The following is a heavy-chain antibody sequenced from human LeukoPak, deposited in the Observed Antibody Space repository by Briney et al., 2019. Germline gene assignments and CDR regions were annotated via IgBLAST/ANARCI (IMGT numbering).Heavy chain of an antibody. CDR1: GFIFSPYA. J-gene: IGHJ4*01. CDR2: IKQDGSEK. CDR3: ARDNYDFWSGPDY. V-gene: IGHV3-7*01. Sequence: PGGSLRLSCAASGFIFSPYAMSWVRQAPGKGLEWVANIKQDGSEKYYVDSVKGRFTISRDNAKNSLYLQMNSLRAEDTAVYYCARDNYDFWSGPDYWGPGTLVTVSS. D-gene: IGHD3-3*01.